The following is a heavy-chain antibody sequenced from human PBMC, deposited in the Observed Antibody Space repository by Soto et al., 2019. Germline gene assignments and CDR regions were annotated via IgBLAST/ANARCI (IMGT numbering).Heavy chain of an antibody. CDR3: ARRYRSCFAY. V-gene: IGHV4-30-2*01. CDR1: GGSISSGGYS. D-gene: IGHD2-2*01. CDR2: IYHSGST. J-gene: IGHJ4*02. Sequence: SETLSLTCAVSGGSISSGGYSWSWIRQPPGKGLEWIGYIYHSGSTYYNPSLKSRVTISVDRSKNQFSLKLSSVTAADTAVYYCARRYRSCFAYWGQGTLVTVSS.